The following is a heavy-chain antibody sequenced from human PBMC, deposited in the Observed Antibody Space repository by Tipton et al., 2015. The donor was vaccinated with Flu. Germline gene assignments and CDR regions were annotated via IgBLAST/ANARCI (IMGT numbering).Heavy chain of an antibody. CDR2: IYTSGST. J-gene: IGHJ4*02. Sequence: TLSLTCTVSGGSISSYYWSWIRQPAGKGLEWIGRIYTSGSTNYNPSLKSRVTMSVDTSKNQFFLKLSSVTAADTAVYYCARVIWGSSDADYYFDYWGQGTLVTVSS. CDR1: GGSISSYY. V-gene: IGHV4-4*07. D-gene: IGHD3-16*01. CDR3: ARVIWGSSDADYYFDY.